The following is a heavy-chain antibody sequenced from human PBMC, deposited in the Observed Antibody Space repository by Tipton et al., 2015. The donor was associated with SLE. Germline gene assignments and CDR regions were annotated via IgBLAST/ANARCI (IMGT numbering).Heavy chain of an antibody. V-gene: IGHV4-59*01. Sequence: LRLSCTVSGGSISYYHWSWIRQSPGKGLEWIGYIYYTGNITFNPSLKSRVIISVDTSKNQFSLKLSSVTAADTAVYYCARVRRGGAMGIFDYWGQGALVTVSS. D-gene: IGHD3-16*01. CDR2: IYYTGNI. CDR3: ARVRRGGAMGIFDY. J-gene: IGHJ4*02. CDR1: GGSISYYH.